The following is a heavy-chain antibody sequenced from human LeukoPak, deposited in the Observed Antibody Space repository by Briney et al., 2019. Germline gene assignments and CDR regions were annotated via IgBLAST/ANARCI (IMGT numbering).Heavy chain of an antibody. CDR3: ARLGYSSSSFDR. CDR1: GGSISSYY. V-gene: IGHV4-59*08. D-gene: IGHD6-6*01. Sequence: SETLSLTCTVSGGSISSYYWRWIRQPPGKGLEWIGYIYYSGSTNYNPSLKSRVTISVDTSKNQFSLKLSSVTAADTAVYHCARLGYSSSSFDRWGQGTLVTVSS. J-gene: IGHJ5*02. CDR2: IYYSGST.